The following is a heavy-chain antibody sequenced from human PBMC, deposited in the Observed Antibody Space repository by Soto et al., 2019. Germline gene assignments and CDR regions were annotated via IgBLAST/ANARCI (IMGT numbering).Heavy chain of an antibody. CDR1: GFTFSTYW. CDR2: INQDGGER. CDR3: GRAGYNSGLDY. V-gene: IGHV3-7*01. J-gene: IGHJ4*02. D-gene: IGHD6-19*01. Sequence: DVQLVESGGGLVQPGGSLRLSCAASGFTFSTYWMNWARQAPGKGLEWLANINQDGGERHYVDSVKGRFTISRDNAKNSLYLQLNSLSAEDTALYYCGRAGYNSGLDYWGQGTLVTVSS.